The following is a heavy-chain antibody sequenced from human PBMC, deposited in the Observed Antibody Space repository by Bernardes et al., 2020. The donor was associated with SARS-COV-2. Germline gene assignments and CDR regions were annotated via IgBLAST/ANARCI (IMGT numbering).Heavy chain of an antibody. CDR1: GFTFSSYA. CDR2: ISGSGGST. D-gene: IGHD6-13*01. CDR3: AKDLYSSSWYDPRLIYYFDY. V-gene: IGHV3-23*01. J-gene: IGHJ4*02. Sequence: AGSLRLSCAASGFTFSSYAMSWVRQAPGKGLEWVSAISGSGGSTYYADSVKSRFTISRDNSKNTLYLQMNSLRAEDTAVYYCAKDLYSSSWYDPRLIYYFDYWGQGTLVTVSS.